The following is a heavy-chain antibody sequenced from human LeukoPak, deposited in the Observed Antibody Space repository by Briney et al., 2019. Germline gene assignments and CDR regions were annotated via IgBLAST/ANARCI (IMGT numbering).Heavy chain of an antibody. Sequence: PGGSLRLSCAASGFTFSNYAMSWVRQAPGKGLEYVSSITVSGSTYYADSVKGRCTISRDNSKNTLSLQMTSLRAEDTAMYYCAKIAAGGPAYYFDSWGQGILATVSS. V-gene: IGHV3-23*01. CDR1: GFTFSNYA. J-gene: IGHJ4*02. CDR2: ITVSGST. CDR3: AKIAAGGPAYYFDS. D-gene: IGHD6-25*01.